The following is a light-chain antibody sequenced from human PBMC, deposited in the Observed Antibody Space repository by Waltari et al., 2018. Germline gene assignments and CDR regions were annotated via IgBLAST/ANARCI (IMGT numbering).Light chain of an antibody. CDR2: DDS. V-gene: IGLV3-21*02. J-gene: IGLJ2*01. CDR3: QVWDSNSDHVV. CDR1: KNKKKN. Sequence: TPSVSVAPGQTASNKKKKKKNKKKNGLWFQQKPGQAPVLVVYDDSDRPSGVPERCSGYKSGNTATLTISRVEVGDEADYHCQVWDSNSDHVVFGGGTRLTVL.